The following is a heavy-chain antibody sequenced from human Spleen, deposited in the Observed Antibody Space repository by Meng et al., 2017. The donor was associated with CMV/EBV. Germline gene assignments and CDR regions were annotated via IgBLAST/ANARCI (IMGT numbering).Heavy chain of an antibody. J-gene: IGHJ4*02. CDR3: AKSLQCSSTSCYPLDY. Sequence: GESLKISCAASGFTFSSYGMHWVRQAPGKGLEWVAVIWYDGSNKDYADSVKGRFTISRDNSKNTLYLQMNSLRAEDTAVYYCAKSLQCSSTSCYPLDYWGQGTLVTVSS. CDR1: GFTFSSYG. D-gene: IGHD2-2*01. CDR2: IWYDGSNK. V-gene: IGHV3-33*06.